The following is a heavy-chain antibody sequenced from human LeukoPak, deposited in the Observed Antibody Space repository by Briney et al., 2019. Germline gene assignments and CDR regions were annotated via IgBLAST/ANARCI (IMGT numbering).Heavy chain of an antibody. CDR3: ARIYSSSSLYYFDY. Sequence: GGSLRLSCAASGFTLDDYGMSWVRQAPGKGLEWVSGINWNGGSTGYADSVKGRFTISRDNAKNSLYLQMNSLRAEDTALYYCARIYSSSSLYYFDYWGQGTLVTVSS. D-gene: IGHD6-6*01. CDR2: INWNGGST. J-gene: IGHJ4*02. CDR1: GFTLDDYG. V-gene: IGHV3-20*04.